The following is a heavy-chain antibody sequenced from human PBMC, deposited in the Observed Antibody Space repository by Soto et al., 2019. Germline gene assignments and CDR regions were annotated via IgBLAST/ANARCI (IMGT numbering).Heavy chain of an antibody. V-gene: IGHV1-2*02. CDR1: RYIFTAYF. J-gene: IGHJ5*02. D-gene: IGHD1-1*01. CDR2: INPNNRAT. Sequence: QVQLVQSGAEVKKPGASVKVSCKAPRYIFTAYFMHWVRQAPGQGLEWMGWINPNNRATHYGLSFQGRVTMTRDTSISTAYMELSSLRSDDTAVYCCASHDPGARFDPWGQGTLVIVSS. CDR3: ASHDPGARFDP.